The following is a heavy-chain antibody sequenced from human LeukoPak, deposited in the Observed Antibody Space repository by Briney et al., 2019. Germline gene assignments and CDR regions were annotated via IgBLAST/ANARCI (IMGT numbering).Heavy chain of an antibody. J-gene: IGHJ4*02. CDR3: ARVSLGTPPWMPY. Sequence: ASVKVSCKASGGTFSSYAISWVRQAPGQGLEWMGGIIPIFGTANYAQKFQGRVTITADESTSTAYMELSSLRSEDTAVYYCARVSLGTPPWMPYWGQGTLVTVSS. CDR2: IIPIFGTA. D-gene: IGHD1-7*01. V-gene: IGHV1-69*13. CDR1: GGTFSSYA.